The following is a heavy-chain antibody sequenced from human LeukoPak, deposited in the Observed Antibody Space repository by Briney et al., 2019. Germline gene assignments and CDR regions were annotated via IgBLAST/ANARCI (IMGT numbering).Heavy chain of an antibody. J-gene: IGHJ4*02. D-gene: IGHD3-3*01. CDR1: GGSISSGDYY. CDR3: ATTVLRFLEWLPTDFDY. Sequence: SQTLSLTCTVSGGSISSGDYYWSWIRQPPGKGLEWTGYIYYSGSTYYNPSLKSRVTISVDTSKNQFSLKLSSVTAADTAVYYCATTVLRFLEWLPTDFDYWGQGTLVTVSS. V-gene: IGHV4-30-4*08. CDR2: IYYSGST.